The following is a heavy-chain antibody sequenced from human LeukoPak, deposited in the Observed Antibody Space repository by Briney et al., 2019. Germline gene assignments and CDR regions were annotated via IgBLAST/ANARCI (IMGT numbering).Heavy chain of an antibody. V-gene: IGHV4-30-4*01. J-gene: IGHJ5*02. CDR3: ARESLYYYDSSGYWKGLDP. CDR2: IYYSGST. CDR1: GGSISSGDYY. Sequence: SETLSLTCTVSGGSISSGDYYWSWIRQPPGKGLEWIGYIYYSGSTYYNPSLKSRVTISVDTSKNQFSLKLSSVTAADRAVYYCARESLYYYDSSGYWKGLDPWGQGTLVTVSS. D-gene: IGHD3-22*01.